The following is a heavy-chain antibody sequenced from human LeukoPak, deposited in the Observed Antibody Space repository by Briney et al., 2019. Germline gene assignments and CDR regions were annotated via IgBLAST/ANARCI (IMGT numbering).Heavy chain of an antibody. J-gene: IGHJ4*02. V-gene: IGHV4-59*01. Sequence: SETLSLTCTVSGGSISSYYWSWLRQPPGEGLEWIAYIHYSGTTNYNPSLKSRVTISIDTSKKQFSLKVNSVTAADTAVYYCARGAGWYNYWGQGTLVTVSS. D-gene: IGHD6-19*01. CDR3: ARGAGWYNY. CDR1: GGSISSYY. CDR2: IHYSGTT.